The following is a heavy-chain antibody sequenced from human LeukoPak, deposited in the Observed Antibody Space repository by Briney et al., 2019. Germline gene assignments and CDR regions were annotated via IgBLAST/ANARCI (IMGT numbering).Heavy chain of an antibody. CDR2: TNHSRST. Sequence: SETLSLTCAVYGASFIGYYWSWIRQPPGKGREWIGETNHSRSTNYNTSPKSRVTISVGTSKKQFSLKQSSVTAADTAVYYCARGFWSGGSCYGAFDIWGQGTMVTVSS. V-gene: IGHV4-34*01. CDR3: ARGFWSGGSCYGAFDI. CDR1: GASFIGYY. D-gene: IGHD2-15*01. J-gene: IGHJ3*02.